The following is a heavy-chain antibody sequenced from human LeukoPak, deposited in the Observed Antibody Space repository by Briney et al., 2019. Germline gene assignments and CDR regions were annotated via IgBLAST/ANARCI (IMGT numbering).Heavy chain of an antibody. J-gene: IGHJ4*02. Sequence: GGPQRLSCAVAGIILSNYGMSWVRQAPGKGLEWGEGISGSGRGTNYADSMRGRFTISRDNPRNTLYLQMNSLRAEDTAVYFCARRGVVIRVILVGFHKEAYYFDSWGQGALVTVSS. CDR2: ISGSGRGT. CDR3: ARRGVVIRVILVGFHKEAYYFDS. V-gene: IGHV3-23*01. CDR1: GIILSNYG. D-gene: IGHD3-22*01.